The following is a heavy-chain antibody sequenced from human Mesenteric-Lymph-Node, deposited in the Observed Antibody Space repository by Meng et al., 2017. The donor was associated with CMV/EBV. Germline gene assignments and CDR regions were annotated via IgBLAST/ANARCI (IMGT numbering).Heavy chain of an antibody. CDR1: GYTLGSHY. V-gene: IGHV1-46*01. J-gene: IGHJ5*02. D-gene: IGHD4-17*01. CDR2: INPSAGNT. Sequence: ASVKVSCKASGYTLGSHYMDWVRQAPGQGLEWMGIINPSAGNTYYAQMFQGRVTMTRDTSTSTVYMKLSSLRSEDTAVYYCARRRSGDYDHWGQGTLVTVSS. CDR3: ARRRSGDYDH.